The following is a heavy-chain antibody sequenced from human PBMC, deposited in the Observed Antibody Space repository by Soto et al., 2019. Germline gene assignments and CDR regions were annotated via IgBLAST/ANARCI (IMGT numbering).Heavy chain of an antibody. CDR1: GFTFSSYG. D-gene: IGHD6-19*01. V-gene: IGHV3-30*18. CDR3: AKSSSGWYNWFDP. Sequence: QVQLVESGGGVVQPGRSLRLSCAASGFTFSSYGMHWVRQAPGKGLEWVAVISYDGSNKYYADSVKGRFTISRDNSKNTLYLQMNSLRAEDTAVYYCAKSSSGWYNWFDPWGQGTLVTVSS. J-gene: IGHJ5*02. CDR2: ISYDGSNK.